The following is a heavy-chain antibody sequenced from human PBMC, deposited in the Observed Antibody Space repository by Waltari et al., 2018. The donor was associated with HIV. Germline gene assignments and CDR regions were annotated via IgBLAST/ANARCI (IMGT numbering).Heavy chain of an antibody. CDR2: IHYSGRS. J-gene: IGHJ6*02. Sequence: QVQLRESGPGLVKPSETLSLTSTVSGASISVYYWSWIRQPPGKGLEWIGYIHYSGRSDYRPSLKSRVTISVDTSKNQFSLKLRSVTAADTAVYYCARGHYYDGSGAYYYYGMDVWGQGTTVTVS. D-gene: IGHD3-22*01. V-gene: IGHV4-59*01. CDR3: ARGHYYDGSGAYYYYGMDV. CDR1: GASISVYY.